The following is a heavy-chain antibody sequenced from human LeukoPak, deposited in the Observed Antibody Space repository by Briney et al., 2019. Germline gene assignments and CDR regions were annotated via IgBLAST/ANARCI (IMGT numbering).Heavy chain of an antibody. CDR2: INPNSGGT. CDR1: GYTYTDYY. J-gene: IGHJ5*02. V-gene: IGHV1-2*02. CDR3: ARADRLDGGPYLIGP. D-gene: IGHD2-21*01. Sequence: ASVKVSCKTSGYTYTDYYLHWVRQAPGQGLERMGWINPNSGGTSSAQKFQGRVTMTRGTSITTVYMEVTWLTSDDTAIYYCARADRLDGGPYLIGPWGQGTLVTVSS.